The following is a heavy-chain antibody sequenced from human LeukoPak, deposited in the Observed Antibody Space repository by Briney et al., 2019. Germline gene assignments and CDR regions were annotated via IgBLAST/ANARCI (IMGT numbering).Heavy chain of an antibody. CDR1: GDTFSFFA. Sequence: SVKVSCTASGDTFSFFAFSWVRQAPGQGLEWMGGMIPIFGTANYAQNFQGRVTITADESTSTAYMELSSLRSEDTAVYYCSLYCSGGSCRQRGYYYGMDVWGQGTTVTVSS. J-gene: IGHJ6*02. CDR3: SLYCSGGSCRQRGYYYGMDV. D-gene: IGHD2-15*01. V-gene: IGHV1-69*13. CDR2: MIPIFGTA.